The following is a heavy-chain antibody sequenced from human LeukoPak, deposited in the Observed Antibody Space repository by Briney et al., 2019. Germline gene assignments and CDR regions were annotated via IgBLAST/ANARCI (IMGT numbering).Heavy chain of an antibody. CDR3: ARVGKCDSSGYFCFDY. J-gene: IGHJ4*02. D-gene: IGHD3-22*01. Sequence: SETLSLTCTVSGGSISSYYWSWIRQHPGKGLEWIVYIYYSGSTYYNPSLKSRVTISVDTSKNQFSLKLSSVTAADTAVYYCARVGKCDSSGYFCFDYWGQGTLVTVSS. V-gene: IGHV4-59*06. CDR2: IYYSGST. CDR1: GGSISSYY.